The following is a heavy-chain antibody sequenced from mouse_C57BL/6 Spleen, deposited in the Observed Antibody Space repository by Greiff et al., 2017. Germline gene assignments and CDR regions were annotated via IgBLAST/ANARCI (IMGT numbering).Heavy chain of an antibody. CDR1: GYTFTDYN. Sequence: EVQLQQSGPELVKPGASVKIPCKASGYTFTDYNMDWVKQSHGKSLEWIGDINPNNGGTIYNQKFKGKATLTVDKSSSTDYMELRSLTSEDTAVYYCARPGGSSWYAMDYWGQGTSVTVSS. CDR2: INPNNGGT. D-gene: IGHD1-1*01. CDR3: ARPGGSSWYAMDY. V-gene: IGHV1-18*01. J-gene: IGHJ4*01.